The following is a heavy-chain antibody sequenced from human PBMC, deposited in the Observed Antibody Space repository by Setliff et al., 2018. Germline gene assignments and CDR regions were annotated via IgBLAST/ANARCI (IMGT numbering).Heavy chain of an antibody. CDR2: ITHDGSKT. V-gene: IGHV3-7*01. CDR1: GFTFNTYW. CDR3: TRDQDYYGMDV. J-gene: IGHJ6*02. Sequence: PGESLRLSCAGSGFTFNTYWMTWVRQAPGKGLEWVAGITHDGSKTYILDSVKGRFTISRDNTKNSLYLQMNSLRGEDTAVYHCTRDQDYYGMDVWGQGTTVTVSS.